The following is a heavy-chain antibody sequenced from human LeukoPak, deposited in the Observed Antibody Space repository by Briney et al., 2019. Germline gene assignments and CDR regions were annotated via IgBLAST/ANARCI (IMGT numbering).Heavy chain of an antibody. CDR2: INQDGSEK. CDR1: GFTFSTYW. Sequence: PGGSLRLSCGASGFTFSTYWMSWVRQAPGKGLEWVANINQDGSEKYYVDSVKGRFTISRDNSKNTLYLQMNSLRAEDTAVYYCAKDPRVKHYYYYYMDVWGKGTTVTVSS. CDR3: AKDPRVKHYYYYYMDV. V-gene: IGHV3-7*03. J-gene: IGHJ6*03.